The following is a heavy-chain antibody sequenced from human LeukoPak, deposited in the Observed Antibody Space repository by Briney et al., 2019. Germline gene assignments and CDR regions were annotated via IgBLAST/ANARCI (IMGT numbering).Heavy chain of an antibody. J-gene: IGHJ6*03. Sequence: PSETLSLTCTVSSGSISNSRYYWGWIRQPPGKGLEWIGSFYYSGSTYHNPSLKSRVTISVDTSKNQFSLKLSSVTAADTAVYYCARDYCSGTSCYYNYSYMDVWRKGTTVTVSS. D-gene: IGHD2-2*01. CDR2: FYYSGST. V-gene: IGHV4-39*01. CDR3: ARDYCSGTSCYYNYSYMDV. CDR1: SGSISNSRYY.